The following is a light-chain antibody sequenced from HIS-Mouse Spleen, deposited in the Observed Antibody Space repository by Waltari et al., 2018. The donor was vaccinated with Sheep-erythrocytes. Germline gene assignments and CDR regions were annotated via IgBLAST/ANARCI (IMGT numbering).Light chain of an antibody. Sequence: DIQMTQSPSTLSASVVYRVTITCRASQSISSWLAWYQQKPGKAPKILIYKACSLESGVPSRFSGSGSGTEFTLTISSLKPDDFATYYCQQYNSYSWTFGQGTKVEIK. CDR3: QQYNSYSWT. J-gene: IGKJ1*01. CDR2: KAC. CDR1: QSISSW. V-gene: IGKV1-5*03.